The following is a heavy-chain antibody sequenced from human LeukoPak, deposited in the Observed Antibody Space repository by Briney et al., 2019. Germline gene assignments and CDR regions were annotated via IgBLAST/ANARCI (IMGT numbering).Heavy chain of an antibody. Sequence: SETLSLTCAVYGGSFSGYYWSWIRQPPGKGLEWIGEINHSGSTNYNPSLKSRATISVDTSKNQFSLKLSSVTAADTAVYYCARLESVSGAAWFDPWGQGTLVTVSS. CDR1: GGSFSGYY. D-gene: IGHD1-26*01. CDR2: INHSGST. J-gene: IGHJ5*02. CDR3: ARLESVSGAAWFDP. V-gene: IGHV4-34*01.